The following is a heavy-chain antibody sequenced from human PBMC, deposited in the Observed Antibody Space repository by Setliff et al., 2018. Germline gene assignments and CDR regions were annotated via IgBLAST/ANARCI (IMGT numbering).Heavy chain of an antibody. Sequence: PGGSLRLSCAASAFTFKNYWMSWVRQAPGKGLEWVANIKGDGNNKDHADSVKGRFTISRDNSKNTLYLQMDSLRVEDTAVYYCVRGEMFSTSPRADWGQGTQVTVSS. V-gene: IGHV3-7*01. J-gene: IGHJ4*02. CDR1: AFTFKNYW. CDR2: IKGDGNNK. D-gene: IGHD2-2*01. CDR3: VRGEMFSTSPRAD.